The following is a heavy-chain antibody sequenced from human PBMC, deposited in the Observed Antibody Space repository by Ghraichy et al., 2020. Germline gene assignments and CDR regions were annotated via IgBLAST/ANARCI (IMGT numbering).Heavy chain of an antibody. CDR3: ARESLCSGGSCYSKYLDTEYFQH. J-gene: IGHJ1*01. CDR1: GYTFTSYG. D-gene: IGHD2-15*01. V-gene: IGHV1-18*01. Sequence: ASVKVSCKASGYTFTSYGISWVRQAPGQGLEWMGWISAYNGNTNYAQKLQGRVTMTTDTSTSTAYMELRSLRSDDTAVYYCARESLCSGGSCYSKYLDTEYFQHWGQGTLVTVSS. CDR2: ISAYNGNT.